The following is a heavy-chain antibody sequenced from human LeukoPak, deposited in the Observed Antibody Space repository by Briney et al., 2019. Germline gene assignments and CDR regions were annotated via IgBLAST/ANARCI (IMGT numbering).Heavy chain of an antibody. V-gene: IGHV3-13*01. CDR2: IGTAGDT. Sequence: GGSLRLSCAASGFTFSSYDMHWVRHATGKGLEWVSAIGTAGDTYYPGSVKGRFTISRENAKNSLYLQMNSLRAGDTVVYYCARDKTGEFDYWGQGTLVTVSS. CDR1: GFTFSSYD. D-gene: IGHD3-9*01. CDR3: ARDKTGEFDY. J-gene: IGHJ4*02.